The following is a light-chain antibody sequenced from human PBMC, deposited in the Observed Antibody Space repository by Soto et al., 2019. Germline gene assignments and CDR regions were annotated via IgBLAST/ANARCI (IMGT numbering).Light chain of an antibody. Sequence: DLQMTQSPSSLSASVGDRVTITCRASQGITKYLAWFQQRPGKAPKSLIYATSRLPSGVPSRFSASGSGTDFALTISSLQHEDFAYYYCQQYDSIHRTFGQGTELQMK. J-gene: IGKJ2*01. CDR3: QQYDSIHRT. CDR1: QGITKY. CDR2: ATS. V-gene: IGKV1-16*01.